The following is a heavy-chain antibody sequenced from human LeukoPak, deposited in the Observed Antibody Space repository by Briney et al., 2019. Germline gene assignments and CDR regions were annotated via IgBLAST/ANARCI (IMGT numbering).Heavy chain of an antibody. CDR3: AREGLLPTYYDFWSGYSNWFDP. J-gene: IGHJ5*02. CDR2: INPSGGST. CDR1: GYTFTSYY. Sequence: EASVKVSCKASGYTFTSYYMHWVRQAPGQGLEWMGIINPSGGSTSYAQKFQGRVTMTRDTSTSTVYMELSSLRSEDTAVYYCAREGLLPTYYDFWSGYSNWFDPWGQGTLVTVSS. D-gene: IGHD3-3*01. V-gene: IGHV1-46*01.